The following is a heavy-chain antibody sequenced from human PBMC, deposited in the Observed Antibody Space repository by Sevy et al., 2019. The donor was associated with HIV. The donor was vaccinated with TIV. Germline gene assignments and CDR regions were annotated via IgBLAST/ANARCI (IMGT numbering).Heavy chain of an antibody. CDR1: GFTFSNYA. J-gene: IGHJ1*01. Sequence: GGSLRLSCAASGFTFSNYAMHWVRQVPPGKGLEWVAVISSDGSTKDYADSVKGGLTISRDKSKNTLYLQMNSLSADDTAVYYCARDTYYESTTGYMGAFQYWGQGTLVTVSS. V-gene: IGHV3-30*04. CDR2: ISSDGSTK. D-gene: IGHD3-22*01. CDR3: ARDTYYESTTGYMGAFQY.